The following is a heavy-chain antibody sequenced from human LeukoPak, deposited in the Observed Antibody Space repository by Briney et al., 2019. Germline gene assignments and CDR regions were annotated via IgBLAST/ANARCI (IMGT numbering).Heavy chain of an antibody. J-gene: IGHJ4*02. Sequence: ASVKVSCKASGYTFTGYYIHWVRQAPGQGLEWMGWINPNSGGTNYAQKFQGRVTMTRDTSISTAYKELSRLRSDDTAVYYCARDYYDSSGYYPDYWGQGTLVTVSS. V-gene: IGHV1-2*02. CDR3: ARDYYDSSGYYPDY. D-gene: IGHD3-22*01. CDR1: GYTFTGYY. CDR2: INPNSGGT.